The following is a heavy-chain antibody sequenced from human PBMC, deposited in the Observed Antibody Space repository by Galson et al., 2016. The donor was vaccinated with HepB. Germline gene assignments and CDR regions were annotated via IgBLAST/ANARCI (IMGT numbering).Heavy chain of an antibody. CDR2: VSYDGSTS. D-gene: IGHD6-19*01. CDR3: ARDVTVYTSGWGGFEWSDP. V-gene: IGHV3-30-3*01. J-gene: IGHJ5*02. CDR1: GFTFRTFA. Sequence: SLRLSCAASGFTFRTFAMHWVRQPPGKGREWVGVVSYDGSTSYYSDSVRGRFTVSRDQSRSALYLQMNSLRVDDTAVYYCARDVTVYTSGWGGFEWSDPWGQGTLVTVSS.